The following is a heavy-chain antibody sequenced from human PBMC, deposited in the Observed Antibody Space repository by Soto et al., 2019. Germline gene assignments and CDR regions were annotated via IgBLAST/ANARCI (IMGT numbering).Heavy chain of an antibody. CDR3: VRDYFGSGSFLSDY. CDR2: IWSAGSKK. J-gene: IGHJ4*02. V-gene: IGHV3-33*01. Sequence: QVQLVESGGGVVQPRRSRRLSCAASGFIFNSYGMHWDRQAPGKGLESVAVIWSAGSKKYYADSVKGRFTISIDSSENTLYVQMNSLRAEDTAVYFCVRDYFGSGSFLSDYWGQGTLVTVSS. D-gene: IGHD3-10*01. CDR1: GFIFNSYG.